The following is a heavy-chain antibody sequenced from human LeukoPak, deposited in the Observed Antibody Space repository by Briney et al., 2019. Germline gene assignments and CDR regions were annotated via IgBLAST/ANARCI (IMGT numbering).Heavy chain of an antibody. Sequence: GASVKVSCKASGYTFTSYAMHWVRQAPGQRLEWMGWINAGNGNTKYSQEFQGRVTITRDTSASTAYMELSSLRSEDMAVYYCARERYSSSSVGFYYYYMDVWGKGTTVTVSS. J-gene: IGHJ6*03. CDR3: ARERYSSSSVGFYYYYMDV. D-gene: IGHD6-6*01. CDR1: GYTFTSYA. V-gene: IGHV1-3*03. CDR2: INAGNGNT.